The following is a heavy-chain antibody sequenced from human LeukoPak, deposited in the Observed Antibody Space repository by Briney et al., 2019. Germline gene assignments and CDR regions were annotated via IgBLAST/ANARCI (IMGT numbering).Heavy chain of an antibody. CDR2: IRYDGSNK. CDR3: AKDQDVIAAAGTVHDY. D-gene: IGHD6-13*01. Sequence: GGSLRLSCAASGFTFSSYGMHWVRQAPGKGLEWVAFIRYDGSNKYYADSVRGRFTISRDNSKNTLYLQMNSLRAEDTAVYYCAKDQDVIAAAGTVHDYWGQGTLVTVSS. V-gene: IGHV3-30*02. CDR1: GFTFSSYG. J-gene: IGHJ4*02.